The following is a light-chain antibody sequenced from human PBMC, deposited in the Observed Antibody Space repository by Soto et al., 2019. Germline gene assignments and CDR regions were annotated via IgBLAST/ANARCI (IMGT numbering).Light chain of an antibody. CDR2: SAS. CDR1: QSVSTD. CDR3: QQRDTWPIT. V-gene: IGKV3-15*01. J-gene: IGKJ5*01. Sequence: EIVVAQSPVTLSVSPGETATLSCRASQSVSTDLAWYQQKPGQAPRLLIYSASTGATGVPARFSGSGSGTEFTLTISSLEPEDFAVYYCQQRDTWPITFGQGTRLEIK.